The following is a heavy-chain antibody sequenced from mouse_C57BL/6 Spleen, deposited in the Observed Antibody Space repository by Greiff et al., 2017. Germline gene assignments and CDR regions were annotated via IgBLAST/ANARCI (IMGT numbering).Heavy chain of an antibody. D-gene: IGHD2-2*01. Sequence: QVQLQQSGAELVRPGTSVKVSCTASGYAFTNYLIEWVKQRPGAGLEWIGVINPGSGGTNYNEKFKGKATLTADKSSSTAYMQLSSLTSEDSAVYFCARSASMVKDAMDYWGQGTSVTVSS. CDR3: ARSASMVKDAMDY. CDR1: GYAFTNYL. V-gene: IGHV1-54*01. CDR2: INPGSGGT. J-gene: IGHJ4*01.